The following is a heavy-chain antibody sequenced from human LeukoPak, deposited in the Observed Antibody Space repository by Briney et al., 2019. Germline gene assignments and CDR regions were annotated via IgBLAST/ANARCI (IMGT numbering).Heavy chain of an antibody. J-gene: IGHJ4*02. CDR3: ARNGDNWNYDDY. CDR1: GGTFSSYA. D-gene: IGHD1-20*01. V-gene: IGHV1-69*05. CDR2: IIPIFGTA. Sequence: SVKVSCKASGGTFSSYAISWVRQAPGQGLEWMGGIIPIFGTANYAQKFQGRVTMTTDTSTSTAYMELRSLRPDDTAVYYCARNGDNWNYDDYWGQGTLVTVSS.